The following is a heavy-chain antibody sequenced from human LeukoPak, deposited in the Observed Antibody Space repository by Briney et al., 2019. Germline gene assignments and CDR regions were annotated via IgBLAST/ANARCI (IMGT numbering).Heavy chain of an antibody. J-gene: IGHJ4*02. CDR3: ARDGALTPDY. Sequence: SVKVSCKASGGTFSSYAVSWVRQAPGQGLEWMGGIIPIFGTANYAQKFQGRVTMTTDTSTSTAYMELRSLRSDDTAVYYCARDGALTPDYWGQGTLVTVSS. CDR1: GGTFSSYA. CDR2: IIPIFGTA. D-gene: IGHD3-16*01. V-gene: IGHV1-69*05.